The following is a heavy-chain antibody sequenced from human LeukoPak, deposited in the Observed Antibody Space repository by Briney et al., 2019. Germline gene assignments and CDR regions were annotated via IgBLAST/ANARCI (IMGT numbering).Heavy chain of an antibody. J-gene: IGHJ6*03. Sequence: GAPVKASCKASGYTFNKYAMTWVRQAPGHGLEEMGWINTNTGNPTYAQGFTGRFVFSLDTSVNTAYLQISSLKTDDTAAYYCARGIYEPYYYYYMDVWGEGTTVTVSS. CDR3: ARGIYEPYYYYYMDV. V-gene: IGHV7-4-1*02. CDR1: GYTFNKYA. D-gene: IGHD5-12*01. CDR2: INTNTGNP.